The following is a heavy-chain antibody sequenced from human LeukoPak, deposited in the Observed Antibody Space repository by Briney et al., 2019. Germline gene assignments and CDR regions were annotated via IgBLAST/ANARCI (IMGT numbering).Heavy chain of an antibody. J-gene: IGHJ4*02. CDR3: ARAIKKYSSSWYSFGY. CDR1: GYTFTGYY. CDR2: INPNSGGT. Sequence: ASVKVSCKASGYTFTGYYMHWVRQAPGQGLEWMGWINPNSGGTNYAQKFQGWVTMTRDTSISTAYMELSRLRSDDTAVYYRARAIKKYSSSWYSFGYWGQGTLVTVSS. D-gene: IGHD6-13*01. V-gene: IGHV1-2*04.